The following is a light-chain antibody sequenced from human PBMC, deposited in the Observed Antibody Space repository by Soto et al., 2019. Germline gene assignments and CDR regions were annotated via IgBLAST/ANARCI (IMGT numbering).Light chain of an antibody. J-gene: IGKJ1*01. Sequence: DIQMTQSPSSLSASVGDRVPITCRARQSISSYLNWYQQKPGKAPKLLIYAASSLQSGVPSRFSGSGSGTDFTLTISRLEPEDFAVYYCQQRGGSPPTWTFGQGTKVDIK. CDR2: AAS. CDR1: QSISSY. CDR3: QQRGGSPPTWT. V-gene: IGKV1-39*01.